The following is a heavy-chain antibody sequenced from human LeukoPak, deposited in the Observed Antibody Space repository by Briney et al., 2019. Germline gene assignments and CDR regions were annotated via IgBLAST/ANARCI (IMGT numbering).Heavy chain of an antibody. V-gene: IGHV3-30*03. CDR2: ISYDGSNK. D-gene: IGHD5-24*01. CDR3: ARENGYPAYYFDY. CDR1: GFTFSSYG. Sequence: GSLRLSCAASGFTFSSYGMHWVRQAPGKGLEWVAVISYDGSNKYYADSVKGRFTISRDNSKNTLYLQMNSLRAEDTAVYYCARENGYPAYYFDYWGQGTLVTVSS. J-gene: IGHJ4*02.